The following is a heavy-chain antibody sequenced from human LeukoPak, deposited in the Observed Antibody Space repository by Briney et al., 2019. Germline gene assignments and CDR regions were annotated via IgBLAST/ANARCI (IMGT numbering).Heavy chain of an antibody. J-gene: IGHJ4*02. CDR1: GFSFSSYA. CDR3: ARGNFLRHFDSSPPF. D-gene: IGHD3-9*01. CDR2: ISGSGGGT. Sequence: GGSLRLSCAASGFSFSSYAMSWVRQTPGKGLEWVSAISGSGGGTYYADSVKGRFTISRDNSKNILYLQMNSLRAEDTAVYYCARGNFLRHFDSSPPFWGQGTLVTVSS. V-gene: IGHV3-23*01.